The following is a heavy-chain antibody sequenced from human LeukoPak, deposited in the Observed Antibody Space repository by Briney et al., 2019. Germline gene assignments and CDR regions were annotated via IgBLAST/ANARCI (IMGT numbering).Heavy chain of an antibody. CDR1: GHTFTSYG. V-gene: IGHV1-2*02. J-gene: IGHJ4*02. D-gene: IGHD3-3*01. CDR2: INPNSGGT. Sequence: ASVKVSCKASGHTFTSYGISWVRQAPGQGLEWMGWINPNSGGTNYAQKFQGRVTMTRDTSISTAYMELSRLRSDDTAVYYCARGDTIFGVDYWGQGTLVTVSS. CDR3: ARGDTIFGVDY.